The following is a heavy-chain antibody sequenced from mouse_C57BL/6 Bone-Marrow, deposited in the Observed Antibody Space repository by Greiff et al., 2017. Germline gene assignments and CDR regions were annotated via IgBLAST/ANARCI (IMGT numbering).Heavy chain of an antibody. CDR3: ARRDGPYAMDY. CDR2: IDPNSGGT. J-gene: IGHJ4*01. D-gene: IGHD1-2*01. CDR1: GYTFTSYW. V-gene: IGHV1-72*01. Sequence: QVQLKQPGAELVKPGASVKLSCKASGYTFTSYWMHWVKQRPGRGLEWIGRIDPNSGGTKYNEKFKSKATLTVDKPSSTAYMQLSSLTSEDSAVYYCARRDGPYAMDYWGQGTSVTVSS.